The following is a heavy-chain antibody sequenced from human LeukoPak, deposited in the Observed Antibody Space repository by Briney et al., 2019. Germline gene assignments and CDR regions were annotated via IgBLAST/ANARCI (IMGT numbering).Heavy chain of an antibody. CDR1: GYTFASYG. CDR3: ARDPSNTSGRYTYFDY. CDR2: ISVYSGNT. J-gene: IGHJ4*02. V-gene: IGHV1-18*01. D-gene: IGHD3-16*02. Sequence: GASVKVSCKASGYTFASYGVTWVRQAPGQGPEWMAWISVYSGNTEYAQKFQDRVTLTADTSTSTVYMELRSLRSDDTAVYYCARDPSNTSGRYTYFDYWGQGTLVTVSS.